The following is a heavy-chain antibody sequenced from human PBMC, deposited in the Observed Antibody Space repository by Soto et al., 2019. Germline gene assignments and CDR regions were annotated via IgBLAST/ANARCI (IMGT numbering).Heavy chain of an antibody. V-gene: IGHV3-23*01. CDR3: AKDKSGTIFGVVPNYYYMDV. D-gene: IGHD3-3*01. CDR1: GFTFSSYA. J-gene: IGHJ6*03. CDR2: ISGSGGST. Sequence: PGGSLRLSCAASGFTFSSYAMSWVRQAPGKGLEWVSAISGSGGSTYYADSVKGRFTISRDNSKNTLYLQMNSLRAEDTAVYYCAKDKSGTIFGVVPNYYYMDVWGKGTTVTVSS.